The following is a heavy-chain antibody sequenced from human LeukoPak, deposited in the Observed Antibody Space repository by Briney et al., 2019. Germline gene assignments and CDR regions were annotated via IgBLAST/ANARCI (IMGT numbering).Heavy chain of an antibody. J-gene: IGHJ6*03. CDR1: GGNISSYG. D-gene: IGHD1/OR15-1a*01. V-gene: IGHV1-69*06. Sequence: SVTVSCKASGGNISSYGISWVRQAPGQGLEWMGRIIPVFGTANYAQKFQDRVTITADTVSNTAYMELTSLTSEDTAVYFCAKQGESRQDYYMDVWGNGTAVIVSS. CDR3: AKQGESRQDYYMDV. CDR2: IIPVFGTA.